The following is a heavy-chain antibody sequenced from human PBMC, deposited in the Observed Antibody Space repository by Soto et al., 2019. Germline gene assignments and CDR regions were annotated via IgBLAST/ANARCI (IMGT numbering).Heavy chain of an antibody. Sequence: PGGSLRLSCAASGFTFSNAWMSWVRQAPGKGLEWVGRIKSKTDGGTTDYAAPVKGRFTISRDDSKNTLYLQMNSLKTEDTAGYYCTTDSLDPIAAHAFDIWGQGTMVTVSS. CDR3: TTDSLDPIAAHAFDI. V-gene: IGHV3-15*01. CDR2: IKSKTDGGTT. D-gene: IGHD6-6*01. J-gene: IGHJ3*02. CDR1: GFTFSNAW.